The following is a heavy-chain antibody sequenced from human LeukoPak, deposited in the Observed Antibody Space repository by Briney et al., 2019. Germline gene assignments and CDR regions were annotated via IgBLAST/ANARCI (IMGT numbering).Heavy chain of an antibody. CDR1: GFTFDDFA. J-gene: IGHJ4*02. D-gene: IGHD3-10*01. CDR2: ISWEGQAT. CDR3: TRDTDFGSPTNYFDH. V-gene: IGHV3-43*01. Sequence: GGSLRLSCAASGFTFDDFAMHWVRQAPGKGLEWVSLISWEGQATFYADSVRGRFTISRDNSKNSLYLQMNSLTTVDTAFYYCTRDTDFGSPTNYFDHWGQGTLVSVSS.